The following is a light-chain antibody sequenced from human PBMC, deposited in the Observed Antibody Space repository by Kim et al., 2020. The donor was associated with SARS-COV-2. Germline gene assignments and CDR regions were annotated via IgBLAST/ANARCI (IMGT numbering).Light chain of an antibody. J-gene: IGLJ1*01. CDR3: QVWDSSTYV. CDR2: RDS. Sequence: VALGQTARITCEGNNIGSKSVHWYQQKPGQAPVLVIYRDSNRPSGIPERFSGSNSGNTATLTISRGQAGDEADYYCQVWDSSTYVFGTGTKVTVL. CDR1: NIGSKS. V-gene: IGLV3-9*01.